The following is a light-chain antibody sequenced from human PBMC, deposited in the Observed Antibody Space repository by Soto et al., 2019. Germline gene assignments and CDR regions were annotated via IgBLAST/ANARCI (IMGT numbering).Light chain of an antibody. CDR2: DAS. J-gene: IGKJ1*01. V-gene: IGKV1-5*01. Sequence: DIQLTQSPPTLSASVGDRVTLTCRASQSLNTRLAWYQQRPGKAPKLLIYDASTLESGVPSRFSGGGSGTEFPLTINNLQPDDLATYICQQYKSYSTFGRGTKVDIK. CDR1: QSLNTR. CDR3: QQYKSYST.